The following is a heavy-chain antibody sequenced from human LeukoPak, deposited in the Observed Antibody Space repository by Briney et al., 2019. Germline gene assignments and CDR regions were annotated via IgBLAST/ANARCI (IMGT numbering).Heavy chain of an antibody. CDR3: VIWGDYDVLTGYYVPDY. CDR2: ITGSGTNR. Sequence: PGASLRLSCVASGFTCSNYAMSWVRQAPGKGLEWVSAITGSGTNRYYADSLKGRFTTSRDNSKNTVFLQMNSLRHEDTAIYYCVIWGDYDVLTGYYVPDYWGQGTLVTVAS. CDR1: GFTCSNYA. D-gene: IGHD3-9*01. V-gene: IGHV3-23*01. J-gene: IGHJ4*02.